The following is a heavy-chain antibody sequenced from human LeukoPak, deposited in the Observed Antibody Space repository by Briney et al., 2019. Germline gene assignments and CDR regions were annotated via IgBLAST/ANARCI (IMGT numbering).Heavy chain of an antibody. CDR1: GFTFSSYS. J-gene: IGHJ4*02. CDR3: ARDSGWGTTVTNGDLLFDY. D-gene: IGHD4-17*01. CDR2: ISSSSSTI. V-gene: IGHV3-48*02. Sequence: GGSLRLSCAASGFTFSSYSMNWVRQAPGKGLEWVSYISSSSSTIYYADSVQGRFTISRDNAKNSLYLQMNSLRDEDTAVYYCARDSGWGTTVTNGDLLFDYWGQGTLVTVSS.